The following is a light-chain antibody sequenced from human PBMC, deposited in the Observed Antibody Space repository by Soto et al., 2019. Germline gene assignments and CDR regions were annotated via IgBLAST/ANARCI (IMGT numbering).Light chain of an antibody. Sequence: IVLAQSPATLSLPPGERATLSCRASQDVGHYLAWYQQRPGQAPRLLIYDASNRATGIPARFSGSGSGTDFTLTISSLEPEDFAVYYCQQRFSWRSFGPGTRVDFK. CDR2: DAS. CDR3: QQRFSWRS. V-gene: IGKV3D-11*01. J-gene: IGKJ3*01. CDR1: QDVGHY.